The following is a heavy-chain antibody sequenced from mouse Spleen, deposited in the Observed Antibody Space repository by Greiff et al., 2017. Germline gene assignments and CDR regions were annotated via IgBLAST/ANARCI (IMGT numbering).Heavy chain of an antibody. V-gene: IGHV3-6*01. CDR3: ARESWDAMDY. Sequence: EVQLQQSGPGLVKPSQSLSITCSVTGYSITSGYYWNWIRQSPGNKMEWMGYISYDGSNNYNPSLKNRITITRDTSKNQFFLKLNSVTTEDTATYYCARESWDAMDYWGQGTSVTVSS. CDR2: ISYDGSN. J-gene: IGHJ4*01. D-gene: IGHD4-1*01. CDR1: GYSITSGYY.